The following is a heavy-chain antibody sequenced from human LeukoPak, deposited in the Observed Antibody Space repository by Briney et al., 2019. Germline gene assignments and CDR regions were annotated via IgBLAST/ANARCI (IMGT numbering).Heavy chain of an antibody. Sequence: PGGSLRLSCAASGFYLINAWMTWVRQAPGKGLEWVGRIKSNADGGTADFAAPVKGRFTISRDDSKSTLYLQMNSLRDEDTAVYYCARGFYDSDGYCFDYWGQGTLVTVSS. D-gene: IGHD3-22*01. V-gene: IGHV3-15*01. CDR1: GFYLINAW. CDR3: ARGFYDSDGYCFDY. CDR2: IKSNADGGTA. J-gene: IGHJ4*02.